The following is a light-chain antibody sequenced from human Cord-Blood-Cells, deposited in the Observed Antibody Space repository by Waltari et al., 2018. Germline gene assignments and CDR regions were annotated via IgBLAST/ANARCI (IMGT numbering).Light chain of an antibody. CDR2: EGS. CDR1: SSDVGSYNL. V-gene: IGLV2-23*03. J-gene: IGLJ2*01. CDR3: CSYAGSSTFVV. Sequence: QSALTQPASVSGSPGQSITISCTGTSSDVGSYNLVSWYQQHPGKAPKLMIYEGSKRPSGVSNCFSGSKSGNTASLTISGLQAEDEADYYCCSYAGSSTFVVFGGGTTLTVL.